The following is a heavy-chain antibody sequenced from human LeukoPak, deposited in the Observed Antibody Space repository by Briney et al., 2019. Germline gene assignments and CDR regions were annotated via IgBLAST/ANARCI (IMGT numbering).Heavy chain of an antibody. CDR3: VSDAYGSGSYPFDP. CDR2: IYSGGRT. J-gene: IGHJ5*02. V-gene: IGHV3-53*01. CDR1: GFTVSSNY. D-gene: IGHD3-10*01. Sequence: GGSLRLSCAASGFTVSSNYMSWVRQAPGKGLEWVSVIYSGGRTYYADSVKGRFTISRDNSKNTLYLQMNSLRAEDTALYYCVSDAYGSGSYPFDPWGQGTLVTVSS.